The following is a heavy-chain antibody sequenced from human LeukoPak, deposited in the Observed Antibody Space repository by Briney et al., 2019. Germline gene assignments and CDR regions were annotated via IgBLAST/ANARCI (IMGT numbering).Heavy chain of an antibody. D-gene: IGHD1-26*01. V-gene: IGHV3-23*01. Sequence: GGSLRLSCAASGFTFSSCAMSWVRQAPGKGLEWVSAISGSGGSTYYADSVKGRFTISRDNSKNTLYLQMNSLRAEDTAVYYCAKSYRNYYYYYMDVWGKGTTVTVSS. CDR3: AKSYRNYYYYYMDV. CDR2: ISGSGGST. CDR1: GFTFSSCA. J-gene: IGHJ6*03.